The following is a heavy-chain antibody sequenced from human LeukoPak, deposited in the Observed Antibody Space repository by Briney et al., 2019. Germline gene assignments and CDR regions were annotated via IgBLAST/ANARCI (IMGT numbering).Heavy chain of an antibody. V-gene: IGHV4-34*01. Sequence: SETLSLTCAVYGGSFSGYYWSWIRQPPGKGLEWIGEINHSGSTNYNPSLKSRVTISVDTSKNQFSLKLSSVTAADTAVYYCARSIAVAGWDYYYYYMDVWGKGTTVTISS. CDR3: ARSIAVAGWDYYYYYMDV. CDR2: INHSGST. D-gene: IGHD6-19*01. J-gene: IGHJ6*03. CDR1: GGSFSGYY.